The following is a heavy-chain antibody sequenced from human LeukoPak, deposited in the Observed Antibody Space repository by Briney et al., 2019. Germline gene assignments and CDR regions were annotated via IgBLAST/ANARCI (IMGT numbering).Heavy chain of an antibody. D-gene: IGHD2-21*02. Sequence: SETLSLTCTVSGGSISSYYWSWIRQPPGKGLEWIGYIYYSGSTNYNPSLKSRVTISVDTSKNQFSLKLSPVTAADTAVYYCARDCGGDCSLDYWGQGTLVTVSS. J-gene: IGHJ4*02. CDR2: IYYSGST. CDR1: GGSISSYY. V-gene: IGHV4-59*01. CDR3: ARDCGGDCSLDY.